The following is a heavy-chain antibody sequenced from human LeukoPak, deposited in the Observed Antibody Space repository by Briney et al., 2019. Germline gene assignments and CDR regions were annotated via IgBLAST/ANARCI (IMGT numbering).Heavy chain of an antibody. Sequence: SQTLSLTCAVSGGSISSGSYCWSWIRQPPGKGLEWIGHIYYSGNTYYNPSLKSRITISVDTSKNQFSLKLSSVTAADTAVYYCSRVRMDSRGYYVGDLYYFDYWGQGTLVTVSS. CDR2: IYYSGNT. J-gene: IGHJ4*02. CDR3: SRVRMDSRGYYVGDLYYFDY. CDR1: GGSISSGSYC. D-gene: IGHD3-22*01. V-gene: IGHV4-30-4*07.